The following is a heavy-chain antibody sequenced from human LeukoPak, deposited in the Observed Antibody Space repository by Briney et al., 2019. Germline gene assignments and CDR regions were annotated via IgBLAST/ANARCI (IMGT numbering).Heavy chain of an antibody. D-gene: IGHD4-11*01. J-gene: IGHJ6*03. CDR2: IKQDGSDK. Sequence: PGGSLRLSCAASGFTFSNYWMNWVRQAPGKGLEWVANIKQDGSDKYYVDSVKGRFTISRDNAKNSLYLQMNSLRAEDTAVYYCAREKGNYDGYYNYYMDVWGKGTTVTVPS. CDR1: GFTFSNYW. V-gene: IGHV3-7*01. CDR3: AREKGNYDGYYNYYMDV.